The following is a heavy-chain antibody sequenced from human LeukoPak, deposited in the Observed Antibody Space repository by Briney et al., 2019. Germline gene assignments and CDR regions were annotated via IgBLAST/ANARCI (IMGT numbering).Heavy chain of an antibody. CDR3: ARDAGWSLDP. CDR2: IRNKANSYII. D-gene: IGHD3-3*01. J-gene: IGHJ5*02. CDR1: GFIFSDHN. Sequence: GGSLRLSCAASGFIFSDHNMDCVRQAPGKGLEWVGRIRNKANSYIIKDAASVRGRFTISRDDSKNSLFLQMNGLRAEDTAVYYCARDAGWSLDPWGQGTLVTVSS. V-gene: IGHV3-72*01.